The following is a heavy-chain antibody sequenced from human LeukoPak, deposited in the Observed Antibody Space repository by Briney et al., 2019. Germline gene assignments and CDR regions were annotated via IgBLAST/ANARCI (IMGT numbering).Heavy chain of an antibody. V-gene: IGHV1-2*02. Sequence: ASVKVSCKASGYTFTGYYMHWVRQAPGQGLEWMGWINPNSGGTNYAQKFQGRVTMTRDTPISTAYMELSRLRSDDTAVYYCARVGHGVSGSYYLPTYDAFDIWGQGTMVTVSS. D-gene: IGHD1-26*01. CDR3: ARVGHGVSGSYYLPTYDAFDI. J-gene: IGHJ3*02. CDR2: INPNSGGT. CDR1: GYTFTGYY.